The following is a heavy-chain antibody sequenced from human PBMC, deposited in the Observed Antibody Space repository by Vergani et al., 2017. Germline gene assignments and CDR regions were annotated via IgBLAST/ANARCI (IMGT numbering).Heavy chain of an antibody. D-gene: IGHD2-21*01. CDR2: LNPTTGHT. CDR3: GRSIEYGAGATFRAYYFDH. Sequence: QVLLVQSGAAVKKPGASVTVSCTASGYIFKNYYIHWLRQAPGQAFEWMGILNPTTGHTTSAQKYMGRVDMTRDPSTDTSTRTVQMTLSSLRSEDTAVYDCGRSIEYGAGATFRAYYFDHGGQGTRVTVAS. CDR1: GYIFKNYY. V-gene: IGHV1-46*02. J-gene: IGHJ5*02.